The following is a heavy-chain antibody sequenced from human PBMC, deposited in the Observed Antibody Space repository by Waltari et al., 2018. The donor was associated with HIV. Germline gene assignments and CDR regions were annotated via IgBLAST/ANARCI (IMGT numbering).Heavy chain of an antibody. D-gene: IGHD2-8*01. Sequence: QAQLVQSGAEVKNPGASVKVSCKASGYIFTNYHINWVRQAPGQGIVWRGWINAYDRNTNYAQMVQVRVTMTTGTSTNTGYMELRSLRSDDTAVYYCARDRGLGNKYYKVPYYFDYWGQGTLVTVSA. J-gene: IGHJ4*02. CDR1: GYIFTNYH. CDR3: ARDRGLGNKYYKVPYYFDY. V-gene: IGHV1-18*01. CDR2: INAYDRNT.